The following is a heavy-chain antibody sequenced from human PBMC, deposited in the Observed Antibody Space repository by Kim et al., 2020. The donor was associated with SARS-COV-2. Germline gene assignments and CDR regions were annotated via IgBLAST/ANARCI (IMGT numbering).Heavy chain of an antibody. CDR2: IWFDGTND. J-gene: IGHJ4*02. CDR3: ARSFRTFYDLWSGLDY. V-gene: IGHV3-33*01. CDR1: GFIFRNYG. Sequence: GGSLRLSCTASGFIFRNYGMHWVRQAPGKGLEWVAVIWFDGTNDYYADSVKGRFTISRDNSEKTVHLHMDVLTAEDTAVYYCARSFRTFYDLWSGLDYWGQGTLVTVSS. D-gene: IGHD3-3*01.